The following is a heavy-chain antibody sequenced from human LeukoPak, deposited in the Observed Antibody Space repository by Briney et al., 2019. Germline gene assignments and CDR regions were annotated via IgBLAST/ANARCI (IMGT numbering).Heavy chain of an antibody. J-gene: IGHJ4*02. CDR2: ASPSGDIT. V-gene: IGHV3-23*01. CDR1: GFIFSSHG. D-gene: IGHD1-1*01. Sequence: GGSLRLSCAASGFIFSSHGMNWVRQAPGKGLEWVSGASPSGDITYYADSVKGRFTISRDNSKNRVYLQMDSLRFEDAAVYYCAQDPAYIRFDNWGQGTLVTVSS. CDR3: AQDPAYIRFDN.